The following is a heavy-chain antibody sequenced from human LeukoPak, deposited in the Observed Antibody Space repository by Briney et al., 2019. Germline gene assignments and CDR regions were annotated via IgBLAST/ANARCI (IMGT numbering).Heavy chain of an antibody. CDR1: GFSLSTSGVG. CDR2: VYWDGDK. CDR3: AHRSYCSSTSCYAYYFDY. D-gene: IGHD2-2*01. Sequence: SGPTLVKPTQTLTLTCTVSGFSLSTSGVGVGWIRQPPGRALEWLALVYWDGDKTYSPSLKSRLTITKDTSKNQVVLTMTNMDPVDTATYYCAHRSYCSSTSCYAYYFDYWGQGTLVTVSS. V-gene: IGHV2-5*02. J-gene: IGHJ4*02.